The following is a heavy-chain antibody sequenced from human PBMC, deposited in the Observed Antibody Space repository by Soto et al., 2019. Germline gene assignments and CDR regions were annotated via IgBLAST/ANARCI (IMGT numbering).Heavy chain of an antibody. CDR2: ISYDGSNK. CDR3: AKGPLTTVVTPGWYFVL. V-gene: IGHV3-30*18. D-gene: IGHD4-17*01. CDR1: GFTFSSYG. J-gene: IGHJ2*01. Sequence: GGSLRLSCAASGFTFSSYGMHWVRQAPGKGLEWVAVISYDGSNKYYADSVKGRFTISRDNSKNTLYLQMNSLRAEDTAVYYCAKGPLTTVVTPGWYFVLWGRGTLLTVS.